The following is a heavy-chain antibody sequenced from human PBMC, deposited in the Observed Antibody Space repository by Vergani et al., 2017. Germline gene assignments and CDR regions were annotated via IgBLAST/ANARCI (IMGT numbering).Heavy chain of an antibody. CDR1: GFTFSSYA. V-gene: IGHV3-23*03. D-gene: IGHD4-11*01. Sequence: EVQLLESGGGLVQPGGSLRLSCAASGFTFSSYAMSWVRQAPGKGLEWVSVIYSGGSSTYYADSVKGRFTISRDNSKNTLYLQVNSLRAEDTAVYYCAKVGNDYSNYLFDYWGQGTLVTVSS. CDR3: AKVGNDYSNYLFDY. J-gene: IGHJ4*02. CDR2: IYSGGSST.